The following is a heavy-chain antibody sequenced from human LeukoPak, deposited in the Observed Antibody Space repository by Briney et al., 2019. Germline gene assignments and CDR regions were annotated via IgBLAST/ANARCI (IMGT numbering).Heavy chain of an antibody. Sequence: PGGSLRLSCAASGFTFSIYNMVWVRQAPGKGLEWVAYTSGDNYSVSYGDSVRGRFTVSRDNGKNSLYLQMTSLTDDDTAVYYCARGAAYDTLGYWGQGTLLIVSS. J-gene: IGHJ4*02. V-gene: IGHV3-48*02. CDR2: TSGDNYSV. CDR1: GFTFSIYN. CDR3: ARGAAYDTLGY. D-gene: IGHD3-22*01.